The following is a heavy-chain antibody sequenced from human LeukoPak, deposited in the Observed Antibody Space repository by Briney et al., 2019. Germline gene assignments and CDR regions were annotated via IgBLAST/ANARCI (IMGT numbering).Heavy chain of an antibody. CDR2: ISAYNGDT. D-gene: IGHD3-16*01. Sequence: ASVKVSCKASGYTFTSYGIGWVRQAPGQGLEWMGWISAYNGDTNYAQKFQGRVTMTTDTSTSTAYMELRSLRSDDTAVYYCARVDMITFGGVEGAFDIWGQGTMVTVSS. J-gene: IGHJ3*02. V-gene: IGHV1-18*01. CDR1: GYTFTSYG. CDR3: ARVDMITFGGVEGAFDI.